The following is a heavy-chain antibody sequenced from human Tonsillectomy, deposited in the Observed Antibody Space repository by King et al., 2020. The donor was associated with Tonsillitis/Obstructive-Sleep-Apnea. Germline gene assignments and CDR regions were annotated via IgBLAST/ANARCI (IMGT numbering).Heavy chain of an antibody. Sequence: LQLQESGPGLVKPSETLSLTCTVSGGSISSSSYYWGWIRQPPGKGLEWIGSIYYSGRTYYNPSLKSRVTISVDTSKNQFSLKLNSVTAADTALYYCARHVLGYCSSTSCPHFDYWGQGTLVTVSS. V-gene: IGHV4-39*01. CDR3: ARHVLGYCSSTSCPHFDY. CDR1: GGSISSSSYY. J-gene: IGHJ4*02. D-gene: IGHD2-2*01. CDR2: IYYSGRT.